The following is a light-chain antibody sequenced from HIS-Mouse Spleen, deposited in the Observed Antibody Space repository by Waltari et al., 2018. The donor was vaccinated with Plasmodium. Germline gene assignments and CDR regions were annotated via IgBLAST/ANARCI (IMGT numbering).Light chain of an antibody. J-gene: IGKJ3*01. CDR3: QQYNNWSFT. V-gene: IGKV3-15*01. CDR2: CAS. Sequence: EIVMTQSPATLSVSPGERATLSCRASQSVSSNLAWYQQKPGQAPRLLIYCASTRATGIPARFSCSGSWTEFTLTISSLQSEDFAVYYCQQYNNWSFTFGPGTKVDIK. CDR1: QSVSSN.